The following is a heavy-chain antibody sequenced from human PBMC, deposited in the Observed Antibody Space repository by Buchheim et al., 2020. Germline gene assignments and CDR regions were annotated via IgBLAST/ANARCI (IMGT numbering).Heavy chain of an antibody. V-gene: IGHV4-39*07. CDR2: IYSDGST. J-gene: IGHJ4*02. Sequence: QLQLQESGPRLVKPSETLSLSCTVSGGSVTSGRYYWGWIRQPPGKGLEWIGSIYSDGSTYYNSSLKSRVSMSLDTSENQFSLKLTSVTAADTAVYYCARDSLYYYDSTTYYWVYWGQGTL. CDR1: GGSVTSGRYY. D-gene: IGHD3-22*01. CDR3: ARDSLYYYDSTTYYWVY.